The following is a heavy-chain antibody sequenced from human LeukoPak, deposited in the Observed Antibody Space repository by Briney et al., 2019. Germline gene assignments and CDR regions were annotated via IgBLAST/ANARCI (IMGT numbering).Heavy chain of an antibody. J-gene: IGHJ4*02. Sequence: QPGGSLRLSCAASGLSFSTFAMSWVRQGPARGLEWVSSMRGNGETFHADSVKGRFTLSSDSSRNTVYLQLNNLRVEDTAIYYCARASWVSSTDAVRWGQGTLVTVSS. CDR3: ARASWVSSTDAVR. CDR2: MRGNGET. V-gene: IGHV3-23*01. D-gene: IGHD3-16*01. CDR1: GLSFSTFA.